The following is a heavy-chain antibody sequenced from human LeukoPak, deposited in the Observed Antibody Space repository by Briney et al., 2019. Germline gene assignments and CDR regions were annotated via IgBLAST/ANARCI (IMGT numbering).Heavy chain of an antibody. V-gene: IGHV3-74*01. CDR3: ARGGSPPEALGDTFDV. D-gene: IGHD1-26*01. J-gene: IGHJ3*01. Sequence: GGSLRLSCAASGFTFSSYWMHWVRQAPGKGLVWVSRIKRDGSEGSLTDSADSVKGRFTISRDNVKNTLHLQMNSLRAEDTAVYYCARGGSPPEALGDTFDVWGQGTLVTVSS. CDR2: IKRDGSEGSLT. CDR1: GFTFSSYW.